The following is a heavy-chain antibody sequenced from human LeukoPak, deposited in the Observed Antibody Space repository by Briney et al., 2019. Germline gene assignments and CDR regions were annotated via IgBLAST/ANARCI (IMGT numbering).Heavy chain of an antibody. J-gene: IGHJ3*02. CDR1: GYTFTSYY. Sequence: GASVKVSCKASGYTFTSYYMHWVRQAPGQGLEWMGWINPNSGGTSYAQKFQGRVTMTRDTSISTAYMELSRLRSDDTAVYYCARDSILDAFDIWGQGTMVTVSS. CDR3: ARDSILDAFDI. CDR2: INPNSGGT. V-gene: IGHV1-2*02.